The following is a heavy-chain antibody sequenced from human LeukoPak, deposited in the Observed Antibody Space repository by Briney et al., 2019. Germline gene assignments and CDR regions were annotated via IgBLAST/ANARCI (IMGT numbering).Heavy chain of an antibody. J-gene: IGHJ4*02. CDR2: MHYSGSS. D-gene: IGHD6-13*01. V-gene: IGHV4-39*01. CDR3: ARLYSSSCNFDY. Sequence: SETLSLTCSVSGGSITSSSYSWGWIRQPPGMGLEWIGTMHYSGSSYYNPSLKSRVTISVDTSKNQFSLKLTSVTAADTAVYYCARLYSSSCNFDYWGQGTLVTVSP. CDR1: GGSITSSSYS.